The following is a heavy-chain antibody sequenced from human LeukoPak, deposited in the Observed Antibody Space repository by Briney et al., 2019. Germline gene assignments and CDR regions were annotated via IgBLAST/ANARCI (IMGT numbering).Heavy chain of an antibody. CDR1: CYSISSGYY. CDR2: IYTSGST. V-gene: IGHV4-38-2*01. CDR3: ARSIVPDFDAFDI. D-gene: IGHD2-15*01. J-gene: IGHJ3*02. Sequence: SETLSLTCAVSCYSISSGYYWGWIRQPPGKGLEWIGRIYTSGSTNYNPSLKSRVTISVDTSKNQFSLKLSSVTAADTAVYYCARSIVPDFDAFDIWGQGTMVTVSS.